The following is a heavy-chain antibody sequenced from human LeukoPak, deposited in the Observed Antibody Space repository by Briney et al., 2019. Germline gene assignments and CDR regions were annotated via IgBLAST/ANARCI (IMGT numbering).Heavy chain of an antibody. CDR1: GFTFSSYA. J-gene: IGHJ6*03. V-gene: IGHV3-64*01. CDR2: ISSNGGST. Sequence: GGSLRLSCAASGFTFSSYAMPWVRQAPGKGLEYVSAISSNGGSTYYANSVKGRFTISRDNSKNTLYLQMGSLRAEDMAVYYCARDAIPLDCSGGSCYSEDYYYYMDVWGKGTTVTVSS. D-gene: IGHD2-15*01. CDR3: ARDAIPLDCSGGSCYSEDYYYYMDV.